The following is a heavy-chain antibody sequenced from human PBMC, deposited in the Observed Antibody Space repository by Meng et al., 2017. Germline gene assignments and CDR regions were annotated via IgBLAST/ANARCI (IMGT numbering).Heavy chain of an antibody. CDR2: IYYSGST. J-gene: IGHJ3*02. CDR1: GGSISSYY. Sequence: SETLSLTCTVSGGSISSYYWSWIRQPPGKGLEWIGYIYYSGSTNYNPSLKSRVTISVDTSKNQFSLKLSPVTAADTAVYCCARERLRWLQFSDAFDIWGQGTMVTVSS. CDR3: ARERLRWLQFSDAFDI. D-gene: IGHD5-24*01. V-gene: IGHV4-59*01.